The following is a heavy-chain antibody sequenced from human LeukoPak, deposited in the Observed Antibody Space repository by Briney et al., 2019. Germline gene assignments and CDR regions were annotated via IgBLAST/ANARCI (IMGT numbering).Heavy chain of an antibody. CDR3: ARQLLEDDYYYGMDV. V-gene: IGHV4-39*01. J-gene: IGHJ6*02. Sequence: SETLSLTCTVSGGSISSSSYYWGWIRQPPGKGLEWIGSIYYSGSTYYNPSLKSRVTISVDTSKNQFSLKLSSVTAADTAVYYCARQLLEDDYYYGMDVWGQGTTVTVSS. D-gene: IGHD1-1*01. CDR1: GGSISSSSYY. CDR2: IYYSGST.